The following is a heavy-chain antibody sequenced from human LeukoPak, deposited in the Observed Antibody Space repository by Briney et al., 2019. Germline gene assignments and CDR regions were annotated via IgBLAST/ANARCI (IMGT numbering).Heavy chain of an antibody. CDR2: ISSSSSYI. CDR3: ARSFGVVTPSHS. CDR1: GCTFSSYS. D-gene: IGHD3-3*01. V-gene: IGHV3-21*01. J-gene: IGHJ4*02. Sequence: GGSLRLSCAASGCTFSSYSMNWVRQAPGKGLEWVSSISSSSSYIYYADSVKGRFTISRDNAKNSLYLQMNSLRAEDTDVYYRARSFGVVTPSHSWVEGTLVTDSS.